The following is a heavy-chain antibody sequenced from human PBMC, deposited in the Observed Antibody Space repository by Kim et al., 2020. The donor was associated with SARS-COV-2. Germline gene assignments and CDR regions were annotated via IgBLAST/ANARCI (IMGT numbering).Heavy chain of an antibody. CDR1: GFTFDDYG. D-gene: IGHD3-10*01. J-gene: IGHJ3*02. CDR3: ARKAAGYYYGSGNYQGAFDM. CDR2: INWNGGDT. Sequence: GGSLRLSCAASGFTFDDYGMSWVRQAPGKGLEWVSGINWNGGDTGYVDSVKGRFTISRDSAKNSLYLQMNSLRAEDTALYYCARKAAGYYYGSGNYQGAFDMWGQGTMVTVSS. V-gene: IGHV3-20*04.